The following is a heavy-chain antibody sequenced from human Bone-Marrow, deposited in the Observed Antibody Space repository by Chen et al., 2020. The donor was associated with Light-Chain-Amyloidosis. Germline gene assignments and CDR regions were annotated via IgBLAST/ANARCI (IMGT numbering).Heavy chain of an antibody. Sequence: EVQLEQSGPEVKKPGDSLKISCKGSGYTFPNCWIGWVRQMPGKGLEWMGVIYPDNWKARYSPSLEGQVTISADKSITTAYLQWRSLKASDTAMYYCARRRDVYNFDYWGQGTLVTVSS. J-gene: IGHJ4*02. V-gene: IGHV5-51*01. CDR2: IYPDNWKA. CDR3: ARRRDVYNFDY. D-gene: IGHD4-4*01. CDR1: GYTFPNCW.